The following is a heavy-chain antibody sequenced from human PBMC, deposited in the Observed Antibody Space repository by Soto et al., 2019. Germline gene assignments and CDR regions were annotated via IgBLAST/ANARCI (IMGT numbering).Heavy chain of an antibody. CDR2: IKEDGSEK. CDR3: ASPGRHG. D-gene: IGHD1-26*01. CDR1: GFTFSDSW. J-gene: IGHJ6*02. V-gene: IGHV3-7*01. Sequence: GGSLRLSCTASGFTFSDSWMDCVRQAPGKGPEWVANIKEDGSEKNYVDSVKGRFTISRDNARNSLYLQMNSLRAEDTAVYFCASPGRHGWGQGTTVTVSS.